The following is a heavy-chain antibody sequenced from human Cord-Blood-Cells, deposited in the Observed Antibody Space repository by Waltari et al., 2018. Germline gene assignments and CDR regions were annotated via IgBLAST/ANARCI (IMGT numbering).Heavy chain of an antibody. D-gene: IGHD3-3*01. CDR2: INHSGST. V-gene: IGHV4-34*01. CDR3: ARGLKRITIFGVVIDAFDI. Sequence: WIGEINHSGSTNYNPSLKSRVTISVDTSKNQFSLKLSSVTAADTAVYYCARGLKRITIFGVVIDAFDIWGQGTMVTVSS. J-gene: IGHJ3*02.